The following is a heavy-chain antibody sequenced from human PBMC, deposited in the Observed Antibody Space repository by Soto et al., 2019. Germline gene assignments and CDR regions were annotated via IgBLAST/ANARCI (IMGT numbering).Heavy chain of an antibody. CDR1: GGSFSDYY. D-gene: IGHD4-4*01. CDR3: ARENTVTSGIDD. CDR2: INHSVST. V-gene: IGHV4-34*01. Sequence: LSLTCAVYGGSFSDYYWSWIRQPPGKGLEWIGEINHSVSTNYNPSLKSRVTISLDTSKNQFSLKPSSVTAADTAVYYCARENTVTSGIDDWGQGTLVTISS. J-gene: IGHJ4*02.